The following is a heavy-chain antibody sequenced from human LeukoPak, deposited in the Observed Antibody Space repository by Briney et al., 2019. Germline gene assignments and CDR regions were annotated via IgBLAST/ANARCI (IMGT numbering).Heavy chain of an antibody. CDR3: ARDLEDSSGYDYYYYYMDV. D-gene: IGHD3-22*01. CDR1: GGSISSGSYY. CDR2: IYTSGST. J-gene: IGHJ6*03. V-gene: IGHV4-61*02. Sequence: SETLSLTCTVSGGSISSGSYYWSWIRQPAGKGLEWIGRIYTSGSTNYNPSLKSRVTISVDTSKNQFSLKLSSVTAADTAVYYCARDLEDSSGYDYYYYYMDVWGKGTTVTVSS.